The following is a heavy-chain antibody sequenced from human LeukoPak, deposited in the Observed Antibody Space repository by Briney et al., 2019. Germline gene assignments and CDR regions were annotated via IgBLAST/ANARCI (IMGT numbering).Heavy chain of an antibody. V-gene: IGHV3-23*01. CDR1: GFTFSSYA. CDR3: AKSDRGRPPAENFQH. CDR2: ISGRGDRT. J-gene: IGHJ1*01. D-gene: IGHD3-16*02. Sequence: GGSLRLSCAAPGFTFSSYAMSWVRQAPGKGLEWVSAISGRGDRTYYADSVKGRFTISRDNSKNTLYLQMNSLRAEDMAVYFCAKSDRGRPPAENFQHWGQGTLVTVSS.